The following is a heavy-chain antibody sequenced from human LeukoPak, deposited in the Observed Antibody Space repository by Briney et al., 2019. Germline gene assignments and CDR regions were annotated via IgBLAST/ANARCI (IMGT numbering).Heavy chain of an antibody. CDR1: GYTFTSYG. J-gene: IGHJ3*02. CDR2: ISAYNGNT. Sequence: ASVKVSCKASGYTFTSYGISWVRQAPGQGFEWMGWISAYNGNTNYAQKLQGRVTMTTDTSTSTAYMELRSLRSDDTAVYYCARESGQHYYDSSGYFQTFDIWGQGTMVTVSS. D-gene: IGHD3-22*01. CDR3: ARESGQHYYDSSGYFQTFDI. V-gene: IGHV1-18*01.